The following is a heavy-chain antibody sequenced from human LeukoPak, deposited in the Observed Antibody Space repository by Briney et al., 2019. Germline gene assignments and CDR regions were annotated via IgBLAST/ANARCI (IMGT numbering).Heavy chain of an antibody. V-gene: IGHV4-59*08. CDR1: GDSISGYY. D-gene: IGHD2-21*02. CDR2: IYFRGSI. J-gene: IGHJ4*02. CDR3: ARAFCVGDCFVLHIYFDS. Sequence: PSETLSLTCTVSGDSISGYYWSWIRQPPGKGLEWIGNIYFRGSINYNPSLESRVTISLDTSKNQFSLNLRSMKASDTAVYYCARAFCVGDCFVLHIYFDSWGLGTLVTVSS.